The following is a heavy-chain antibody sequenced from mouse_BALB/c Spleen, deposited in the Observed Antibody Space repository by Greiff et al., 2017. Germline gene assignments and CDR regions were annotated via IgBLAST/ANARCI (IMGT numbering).Heavy chain of an antibody. D-gene: IGHD2-3*01. CDR2: IDPETGGT. Sequence: QVQLQQSGAELVRPGASVTLSCKASGYTFTDYEMHWVKQTPVHGLEWIGAIDPETGGTAYNQKFKGKATLTADKSSSTAYMELRSLTSEDSAVYYCTRRSDGYYAGYYAMDYWGQGTSVTVSS. J-gene: IGHJ4*01. CDR1: GYTFTDYE. CDR3: TRRSDGYYAGYYAMDY. V-gene: IGHV1-15*01.